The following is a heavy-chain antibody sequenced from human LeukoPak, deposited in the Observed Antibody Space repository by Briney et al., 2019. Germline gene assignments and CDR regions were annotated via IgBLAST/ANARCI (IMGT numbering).Heavy chain of an antibody. Sequence: PGGSLRLSCAASGFTFSSYAMSWVRQAPGKGLEWVSAISGSGGSTYYADSVKGRFTTSRDNSKNTLYLQMNSLRAEDTAVYYCAKGIRGYSGYDYDYWGQGTLVTVSS. CDR3: AKGIRGYSGYDYDY. CDR1: GFTFSSYA. V-gene: IGHV3-23*01. D-gene: IGHD5-12*01. CDR2: ISGSGGST. J-gene: IGHJ4*02.